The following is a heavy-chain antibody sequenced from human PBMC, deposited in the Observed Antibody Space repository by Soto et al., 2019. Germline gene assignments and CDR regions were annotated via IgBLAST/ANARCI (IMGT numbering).Heavy chain of an antibody. CDR1: GYTFTSYG. Sequence: ASVKVSCKASGYTFTSYGISWVRQAPGQGLEWMGWISAYNGNTNYAQKLQGRVTMTTDTSTSTAYMELRSLRSDDTAVYYCARDNWQQLVRGWFDPWGQGTLVTVSS. CDR3: ARDNWQQLVRGWFDP. J-gene: IGHJ5*02. V-gene: IGHV1-18*01. D-gene: IGHD6-13*01. CDR2: ISAYNGNT.